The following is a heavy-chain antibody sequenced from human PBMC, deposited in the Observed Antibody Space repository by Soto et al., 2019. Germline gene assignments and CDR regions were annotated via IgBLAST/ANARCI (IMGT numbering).Heavy chain of an antibody. CDR1: GFAFSSYP. D-gene: IGHD6-6*01. CDR2: ISDSGGIT. V-gene: IGHV3-23*01. CDR3: ARRAFGSSRAFDI. J-gene: IGHJ3*02. Sequence: VQLLESGGGLVQPGGSLRLSCAASGFAFSSYPMSWVRQAPEKGLEWVSGISDSGGITYNADSVKGRFTISRDNSKNTLYLQMNSLRADDTAVYYCARRAFGSSRAFDIWGQGTMVTVSS.